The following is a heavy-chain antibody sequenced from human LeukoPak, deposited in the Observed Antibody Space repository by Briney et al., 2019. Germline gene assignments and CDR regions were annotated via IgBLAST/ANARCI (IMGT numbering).Heavy chain of an antibody. V-gene: IGHV4-34*01. CDR3: ATVGAAAGST. CDR1: GGSFSGYY. CDR2: INHSGST. J-gene: IGHJ4*02. D-gene: IGHD6-13*01. Sequence: PSETLSLTCAVYGGSFSGYYWSWIRQPPGKGLEWIGEINHSGSTNYNPSLKSRVTISVDTSKNQFSLKLSSVTAADTAVYYCATVGAAAGSTWGQGTLGTVSS.